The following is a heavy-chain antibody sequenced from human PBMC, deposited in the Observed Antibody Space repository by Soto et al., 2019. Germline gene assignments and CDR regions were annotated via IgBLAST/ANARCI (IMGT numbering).Heavy chain of an antibody. J-gene: IGHJ6*02. D-gene: IGHD2-21*02. Sequence: ASVKVSCKASGYTFTSYCISWVRQAPGQGLEWMGWISAYNGNTNYAHKLQGRVTMTTDTSTSTAYMELRSLRSDDTAVYYCARDLYGGNSGGAAGYYYGMDVWGQGTTVTVSS. CDR2: ISAYNGNT. CDR1: GYTFTSYC. V-gene: IGHV1-18*01. CDR3: ARDLYGGNSGGAAGYYYGMDV.